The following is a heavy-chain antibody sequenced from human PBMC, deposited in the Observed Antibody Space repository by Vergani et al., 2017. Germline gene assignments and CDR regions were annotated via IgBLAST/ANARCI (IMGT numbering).Heavy chain of an antibody. V-gene: IGHV2-70*04. D-gene: IGHD3-9*01. Sequence: QVTLKESGPALVKPTQTLTLTCTFSGFSLSTSGMRVSWIRQPPGKALEWLARIGWDDDKFYSTSLKTRLTISKDASKNQVVITMTNIDPVDTATYYCARTPLLLRYFDWSYFDYWNQGTLVTVSS. CDR3: ARTPLLLRYFDWSYFDY. CDR1: GFSLSTSGMR. J-gene: IGHJ4*02. CDR2: IGWDDDK.